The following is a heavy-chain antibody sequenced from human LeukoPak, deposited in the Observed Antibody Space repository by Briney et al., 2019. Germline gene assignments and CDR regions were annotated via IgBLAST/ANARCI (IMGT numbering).Heavy chain of an antibody. CDR3: ARGDDSQQRNDALDI. V-gene: IGHV3-21*01. Sequence: KPGGSLRLSCAASGLTFSRYAMNWVRQAPGKGLEWVSSVGNASPYIYYADSVKGRFTFSRDNAKNSLYLQMNSLRDEDTAVYYCARGDDSQQRNDALDIWGQGTMVTVSS. CDR1: GLTFSRYA. CDR2: VGNASPYI. D-gene: IGHD3-16*01. J-gene: IGHJ3*02.